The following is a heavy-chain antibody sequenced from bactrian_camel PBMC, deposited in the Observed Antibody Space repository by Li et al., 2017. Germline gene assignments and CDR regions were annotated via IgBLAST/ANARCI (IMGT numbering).Heavy chain of an antibody. D-gene: IGHD6*01. V-gene: IGHV3S1*01. CDR1: GWTGSWFC. Sequence: HVQLVESGGGSVQAGGSLSLSCAASGWTGSWFCMGWFRQVPGKQREGVAAIAPATGTTFYCDPVKGRFTISHVNAKNTVYLQMNSLKSEDTALYYCAEGSWYPGYNYWGQGTQVTVS. CDR2: IAPATGTT. CDR3: AEGSWYPGYNY. J-gene: IGHJ4*01.